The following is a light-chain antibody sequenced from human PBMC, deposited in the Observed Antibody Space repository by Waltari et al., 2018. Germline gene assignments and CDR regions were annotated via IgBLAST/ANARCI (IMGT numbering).Light chain of an antibody. J-gene: IGKJ1*01. CDR2: GAS. Sequence: VVTQFPATLSMSPGERATLSCMASQNVTTNLAWYQQKPGQATRLLIYGASTRATDTPTRCSGSGSGTEFTLTISSLQSEDFAVYYCQHHTRSLWTFGQGTRVEI. CDR1: QNVTTN. V-gene: IGKV3-15*01. CDR3: QHHTRSLWT.